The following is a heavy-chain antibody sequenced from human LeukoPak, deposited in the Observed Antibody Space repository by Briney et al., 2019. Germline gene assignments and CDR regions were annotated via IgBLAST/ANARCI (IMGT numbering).Heavy chain of an antibody. Sequence: PPETLCLTCTVSGGSISNYYWSWIRQPPGKGLEWIGYICCSGSTNYNPSLKSRVTMSLDTSKSQFSLKLSSVTAADTAVYYCARHWLTDPFDIWGQRTLVSVSS. V-gene: IGHV4-59*08. CDR2: ICCSGST. CDR1: GGSISNYY. CDR3: ARHWLTDPFDI. D-gene: IGHD6-19*01. J-gene: IGHJ3*02.